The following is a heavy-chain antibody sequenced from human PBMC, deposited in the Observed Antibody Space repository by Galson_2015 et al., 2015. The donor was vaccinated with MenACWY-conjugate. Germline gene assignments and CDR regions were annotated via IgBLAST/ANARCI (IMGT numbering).Heavy chain of an antibody. CDR1: GYTFTSYA. Sequence: SVKVSCKASGYTFTSYAMHWVRQAPGQRLEWMGWINAGNGNTKYSQKFQGRVTITRDTSASTAYMELSSLRSEDTAVYYCARDLFCSSTSCYSGWFDPWGQGTLVTVSS. D-gene: IGHD2-2*01. CDR3: ARDLFCSSTSCYSGWFDP. CDR2: INAGNGNT. J-gene: IGHJ5*02. V-gene: IGHV1-3*01.